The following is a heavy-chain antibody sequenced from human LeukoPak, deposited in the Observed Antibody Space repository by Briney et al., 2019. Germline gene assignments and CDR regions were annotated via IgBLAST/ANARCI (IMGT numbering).Heavy chain of an antibody. D-gene: IGHD3-22*01. Sequence: PSETLSLTCTVSGGSISSYYWSWIRQPPGKGLEWIGYIYYSGSTNYNPSLKSRVTISVDTSKNQFSLKLSSVTAADTAVYYCARHSYYYDSSGYYYFDYWGQGTVVTVSS. CDR1: GGSISSYY. CDR2: IYYSGST. J-gene: IGHJ4*02. V-gene: IGHV4-59*08. CDR3: ARHSYYYDSSGYYYFDY.